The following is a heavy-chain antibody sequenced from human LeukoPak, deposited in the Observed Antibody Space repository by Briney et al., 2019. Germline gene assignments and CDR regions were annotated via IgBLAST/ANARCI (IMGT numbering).Heavy chain of an antibody. CDR3: ASKVRGDGYNFNYFDY. Sequence: ASVKVSCKASGGTFSSYAISWVRQAPGQGLEWMGGIIPICGTANYAQKFQGRVTITTDESTSTAYMELSSLRSEDTAVYYCASKVRGDGYNFNYFDYWGQGTLVTVSS. J-gene: IGHJ4*02. CDR1: GGTFSSYA. CDR2: IIPICGTA. V-gene: IGHV1-69*05. D-gene: IGHD5-24*01.